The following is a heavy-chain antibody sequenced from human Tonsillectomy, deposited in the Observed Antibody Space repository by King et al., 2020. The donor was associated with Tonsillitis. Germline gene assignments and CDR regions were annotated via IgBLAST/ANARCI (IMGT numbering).Heavy chain of an antibody. Sequence: QLVQSGGEVKKPGASVKVSCKASGYTFNSYGISWVRQAPGQGLEWMGWISAYNGNTNYAQKLQGRVTMTTDTSTSTAYMELRSLRSDDTAVYYCARDVLRFLEWLLGDAFDIWGQGTMVTVSS. CDR3: ARDVLRFLEWLLGDAFDI. J-gene: IGHJ3*02. D-gene: IGHD3-3*01. CDR2: ISAYNGNT. CDR1: GYTFNSYG. V-gene: IGHV1-18*01.